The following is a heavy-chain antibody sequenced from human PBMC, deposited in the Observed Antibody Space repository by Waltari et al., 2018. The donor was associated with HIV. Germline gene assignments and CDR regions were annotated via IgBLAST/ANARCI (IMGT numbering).Heavy chain of an antibody. CDR2: INPNSGGT. CDR3: ARAKGGFGEGTYYYYGMDV. D-gene: IGHD3-10*01. CDR1: GYTFTGYY. V-gene: IGHV1-2*02. Sequence: QVQLVQSGAEVKKPGASVKVSCKASGYTFTGYYMHWVRQAPGQGLEWMGWINPNSGGTNYAQKFQGRVTMTRDTSISTAYMELSRRRSDDTAVYYWARAKGGFGEGTYYYYGMDVWGQGTTVTVSS. J-gene: IGHJ6*02.